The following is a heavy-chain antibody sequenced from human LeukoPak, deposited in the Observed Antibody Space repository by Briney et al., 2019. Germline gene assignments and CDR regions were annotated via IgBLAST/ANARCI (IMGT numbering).Heavy chain of an antibody. J-gene: IGHJ5*02. CDR2: IYYSGST. V-gene: IGHV4-39*07. D-gene: IGHD3-10*01. CDR1: GGSISSSSYY. Sequence: SETLSLTCTVSGGSISSSSYYWGWIRQPPGKGLEWIGSIYYSGSTYYNPSLKSRVTISVDTSKNQFSLKLSSVTAADTAVYYCARERGYYGSGSYYNANWFDPWGQGTLVTVSS. CDR3: ARERGYYGSGSYYNANWFDP.